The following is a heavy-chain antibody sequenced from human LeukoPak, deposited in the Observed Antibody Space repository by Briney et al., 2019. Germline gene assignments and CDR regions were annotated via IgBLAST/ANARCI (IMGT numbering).Heavy chain of an antibody. J-gene: IGHJ5*02. D-gene: IGHD6-19*01. CDR1: GFTFNNYW. V-gene: IGHV3-7*01. Sequence: GGSLRLSCVASGFTFNNYWMSWVRQAPGKGLEWVANVNPDGTEKRYVDSVKGRFTISRDNAKNSWYVQMKILRDEHTALYYCAREGGSGWYSGWFDPWGQGTQVTVSS. CDR2: VNPDGTEK. CDR3: AREGGSGWYSGWFDP.